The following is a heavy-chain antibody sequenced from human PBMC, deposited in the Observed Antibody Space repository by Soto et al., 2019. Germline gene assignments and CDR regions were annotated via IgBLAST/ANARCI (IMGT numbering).Heavy chain of an antibody. CDR3: ARAGGYSYLDWFDP. Sequence: GASVKVSCKASGGTFSSYAISWVRQAPGQGLEWIGGIIPIFGTANYAQKFQGRVTITADESTSTAYMELSSLRSEDTAVYYCARAGGYSYLDWFDPWGQGTLVTVSS. CDR2: IIPIFGTA. D-gene: IGHD5-18*01. CDR1: GGTFSSYA. J-gene: IGHJ5*02. V-gene: IGHV1-69*13.